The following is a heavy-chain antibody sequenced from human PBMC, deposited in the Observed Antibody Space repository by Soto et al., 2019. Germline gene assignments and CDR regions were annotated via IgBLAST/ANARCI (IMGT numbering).Heavy chain of an antibody. J-gene: IGHJ4*02. Sequence: GSLRLSCAASGLTFSNAWMSWVRQAPGKGLEWVGRIKSKTDGGTTDYAAPVKGRFTISRDDSKNTLYLQMNSLKTEDTAVYYCTTDQKTPYYDFWSGVPTGDYWGQGTLVTVSS. CDR2: IKSKTDGGTT. CDR3: TTDQKTPYYDFWSGVPTGDY. D-gene: IGHD3-3*01. CDR1: GLTFSNAW. V-gene: IGHV3-15*01.